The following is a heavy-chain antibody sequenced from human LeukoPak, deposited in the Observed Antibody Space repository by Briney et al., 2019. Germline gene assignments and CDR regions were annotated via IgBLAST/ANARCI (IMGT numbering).Heavy chain of an antibody. V-gene: IGHV4-34*01. D-gene: IGHD6-19*01. CDR1: GGAFSGYY. J-gene: IGHJ5*02. Sequence: PSGTLSLTCAVYGGAFSGYYWSWSREPPGKGLEWIWEINHSGSTNYNPSPTRRVTISVDTSKNQFSLKLRSVPAADTAVYYCAREKQWLVVRRGWFDPWGQGTLVTVSS. CDR3: AREKQWLVVRRGWFDP. CDR2: INHSGST.